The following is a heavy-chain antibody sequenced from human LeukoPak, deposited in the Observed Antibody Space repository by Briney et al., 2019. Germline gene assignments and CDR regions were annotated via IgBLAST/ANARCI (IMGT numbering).Heavy chain of an antibody. CDR1: GFTFSSYA. J-gene: IGHJ4*02. CDR3: AKADRYCSSTSCLPFDY. V-gene: IGHV3-23*01. CDR2: ISGSGGST. D-gene: IGHD2-2*01. Sequence: LPGGSLRLSCAASGFTFSSYAMSWVRQAPGKGLEWVSAISGSGGSTYYADSVKGRFTISRDNSKNTLYLQMNSLRAEDTAVYYCAKADRYCSSTSCLPFDYWGQGTLVTVSS.